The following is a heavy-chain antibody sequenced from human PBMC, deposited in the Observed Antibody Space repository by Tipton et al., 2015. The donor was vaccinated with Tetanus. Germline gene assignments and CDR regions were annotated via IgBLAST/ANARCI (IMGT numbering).Heavy chain of an antibody. V-gene: IGHV1-69*01. CDR2: IIPIFGTA. D-gene: IGHD2-2*02. CDR1: GGTFSSYA. CDR3: ASTVVCSSTSCYTDFRHPYGMDV. Sequence: QVQLVQSGAEVKKPGSSVKVSCKASGGTFSSYAISWVRQAPGQGLEWMGGIIPIFGTANYAQKFQGRVTITADESTSPAYMELSSLRSEDTAVYYCASTVVCSSTSCYTDFRHPYGMDVWGQGTTVPVSS. J-gene: IGHJ6*02.